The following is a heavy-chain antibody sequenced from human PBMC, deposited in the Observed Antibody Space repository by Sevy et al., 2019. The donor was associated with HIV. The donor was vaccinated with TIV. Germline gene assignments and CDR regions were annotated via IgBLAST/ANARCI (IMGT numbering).Heavy chain of an antibody. CDR2: IKQDGSEK. Sequence: GGSLRLSCAASGFTFSSYWMSWVRQAPGKGLEWVANIKQDGSEKYYVDSVKGRFTISRDDAKNSLYLQMNSLRAEDTAVYYCARDMVAYYDILTGYYRSPHFDYWGQGTLVTVSS. J-gene: IGHJ4*02. V-gene: IGHV3-7*03. D-gene: IGHD3-9*01. CDR3: ARDMVAYYDILTGYYRSPHFDY. CDR1: GFTFSSYW.